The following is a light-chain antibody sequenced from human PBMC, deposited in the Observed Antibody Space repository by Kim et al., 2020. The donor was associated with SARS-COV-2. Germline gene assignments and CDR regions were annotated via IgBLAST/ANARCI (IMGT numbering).Light chain of an antibody. CDR3: QQFDDMPLT. CDR1: QDISTN. V-gene: IGKV1-33*01. CDR2: DAS. Sequence: ATVGDRVTFACQASQDISTNVNWYQQRPGKAPKVLIYDASTLEAGVPSRFSGSGSGTDFTLTISSLQPEDVATYYCQQFDDMPLTFGGGTRVDIK. J-gene: IGKJ4*01.